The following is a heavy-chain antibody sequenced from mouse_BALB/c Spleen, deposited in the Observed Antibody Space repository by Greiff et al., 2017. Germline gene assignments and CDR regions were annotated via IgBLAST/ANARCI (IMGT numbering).Heavy chain of an antibody. D-gene: IGHD5-5*01. CDR3: NALPNSPCYAWFAY. Sequence: EVQLQQSGAELVRPGASVKLSCTASGFNINDYYMHWVKQSPEQGLEWIGWIDPENGDTDYAPTFQGKATMTADTSSNTAYLQLSSLTSEDTAVYYCNALPNSPCYAWFAYWGQGTLVTVSA. CDR2: IDPENGDT. V-gene: IGHV14-4*02. J-gene: IGHJ3*01. CDR1: GFNINDYY.